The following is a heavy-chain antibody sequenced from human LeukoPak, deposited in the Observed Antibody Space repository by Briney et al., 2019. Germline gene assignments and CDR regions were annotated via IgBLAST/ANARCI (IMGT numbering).Heavy chain of an antibody. CDR1: GYPFTGYY. J-gene: IGHJ4*02. CDR3: ARVAGGYYFDY. Sequence: ASVKVSCKASGYPFTGYYMHWVRQAPGQGLDWMGWINPNSGDTNYAQKFHGRVTMTSDTSIYTAYMGLSRLTSDDSAVYHCARVAGGYYFDYWGQGTLVTVSS. V-gene: IGHV1-2*02. CDR2: INPNSGDT. D-gene: IGHD6-25*01.